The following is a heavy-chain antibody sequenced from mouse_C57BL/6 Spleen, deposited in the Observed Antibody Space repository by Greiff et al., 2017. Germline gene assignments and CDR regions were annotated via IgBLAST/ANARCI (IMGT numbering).Heavy chain of an antibody. D-gene: IGHD2-4*01. CDR1: GYSFTDYN. CDR2: INPNYGTT. CDR3: ARSYDYDPYYYAMDY. J-gene: IGHJ4*01. Sequence: VQLKESGPELVKPGASVKISCKASGYSFTDYNMNWVKQSNGKSLEWIGVINPNYGTTSYNQKFKGKATLTVAQSSSTAYMQLNSLTSEDSAVYYCARSYDYDPYYYAMDYWGQGTSVTVSS. V-gene: IGHV1-39*01.